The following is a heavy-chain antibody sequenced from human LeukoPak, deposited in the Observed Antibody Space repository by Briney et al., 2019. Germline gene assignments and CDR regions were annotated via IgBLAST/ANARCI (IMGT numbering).Heavy chain of an antibody. J-gene: IGHJ1*01. CDR1: GYTFTGYY. D-gene: IGHD6-19*01. V-gene: IGHV1-2*02. Sequence: ASVKVSCKASGYTFTGYYMHWVRQAPGQGLEWMGWINPNSSGTNYAQKFQGRVTMTRDTSISTAYMELSRLRSDDTAVYYCAREVSGWSEYFQHWGQGTLVTVSS. CDR3: AREVSGWSEYFQH. CDR2: INPNSSGT.